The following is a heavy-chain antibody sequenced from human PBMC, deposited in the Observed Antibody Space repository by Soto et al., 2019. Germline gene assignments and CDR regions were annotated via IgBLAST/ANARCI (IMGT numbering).Heavy chain of an antibody. V-gene: IGHV3-30*18. CDR3: AKTYDFWSGSDFDY. CDR1: GFTFSSYG. CDR2: ISYDGSNK. Sequence: QVQLVESGGGVVQPGRSLRLYCAASGFTFSSYGMHWVRQAPGKGLEWVAVISYDGSNKYYADSVKGRFTISRDNSKNTLYLQMNSLRAEDTAVYYCAKTYDFWSGSDFDYSGQGTLVTVSS. D-gene: IGHD3-3*01. J-gene: IGHJ4*02.